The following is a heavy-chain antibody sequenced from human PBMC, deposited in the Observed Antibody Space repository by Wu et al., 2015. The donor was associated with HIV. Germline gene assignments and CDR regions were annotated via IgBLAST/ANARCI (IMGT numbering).Heavy chain of an antibody. Sequence: QVQLVQSGAEVKKPGASIKVSCKASGYTFSSYDINWVRQATGQGLEWMGWMNPENGNSGSVQKFQDRLTISGNASIRTVYMELTSLTSEDTAVYYCARGVRRDFYYMDFWGKGTTVTVSS. J-gene: IGHJ6*04. CDR2: MNPENGNS. CDR3: ARGVRRDFYYMDF. D-gene: IGHD5-24*01. CDR1: GYTFSSYD. V-gene: IGHV1-8*01.